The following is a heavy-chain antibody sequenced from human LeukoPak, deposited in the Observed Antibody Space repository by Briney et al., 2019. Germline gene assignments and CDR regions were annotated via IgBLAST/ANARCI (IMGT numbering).Heavy chain of an antibody. J-gene: IGHJ4*02. CDR2: IYWDDDK. CDR1: GFSVRTTGEA. D-gene: IGHD3-22*01. Sequence: KESGPTLVEPTQTLSLTCTFSGFSVRTTGEAVGWIRQPPGKALEWLALIYWDDDKRYSPSLKSRLTITKDTSKNEVVLTMTNMDPVDTATYYCAHGVYLYSSGRYFDYWGQGTLVTVSS. V-gene: IGHV2-5*02. CDR3: AHGVYLYSSGRYFDY.